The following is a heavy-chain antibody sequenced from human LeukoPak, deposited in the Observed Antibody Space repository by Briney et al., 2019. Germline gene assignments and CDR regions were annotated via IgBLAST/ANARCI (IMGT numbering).Heavy chain of an antibody. J-gene: IGHJ4*02. V-gene: IGHV1-2*02. CDR3: ARVGLDHKRLPLDGY. CDR2: INPNSGGT. Sequence: ASVKVSCKASGYTFTGYYMRWVRQAPGQGLEWMGWINPNSGGTNYAQKFQGRVTMTRDTSISTAYMELSRLRSDDTAVYYCARVGLDHKRLPLDGYWGQGTLVTVSS. CDR1: GYTFTGYY. D-gene: IGHD4-11*01.